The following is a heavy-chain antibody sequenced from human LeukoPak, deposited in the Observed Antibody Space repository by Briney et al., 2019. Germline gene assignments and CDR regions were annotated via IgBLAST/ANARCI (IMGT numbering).Heavy chain of an antibody. Sequence: SGGSLRLSCAASGFTFSTYAMSWVRQAAGKGLEWVSAISGSGARTYYADSVKGRFTISRDNSKKTLYLQMSSLRAEDTAVYYCAKERESSGYFDYWGQGAPVTVSS. V-gene: IGHV3-23*01. CDR3: AKERESSGYFDY. D-gene: IGHD3-22*01. J-gene: IGHJ4*02. CDR1: GFTFSTYA. CDR2: ISGSGART.